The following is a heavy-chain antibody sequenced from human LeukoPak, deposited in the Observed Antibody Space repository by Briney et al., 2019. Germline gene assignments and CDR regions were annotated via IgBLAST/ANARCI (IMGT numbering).Heavy chain of an antibody. J-gene: IGHJ4*02. D-gene: IGHD2-2*01. V-gene: IGHV1-69*05. Sequence: GSSVKVSCKASGGTFSSYAISWVRQAPGQGLEWMGGIIPIFGTANYAQKFQGRVTITTDESTSTAYMELSSLRSEDTAVYYCAREAIVRRCSTSCSIQGDYFDYWGQGTLVTVSS. CDR1: GGTFSSYA. CDR2: IIPIFGTA. CDR3: AREAIVRRCSTSCSIQGDYFDY.